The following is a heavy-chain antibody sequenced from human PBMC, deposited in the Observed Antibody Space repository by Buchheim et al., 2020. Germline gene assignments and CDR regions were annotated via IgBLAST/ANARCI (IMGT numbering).Heavy chain of an antibody. V-gene: IGHV4-59*01. CDR3: ARGNGWGSLDY. CDR2: IYHSGTT. D-gene: IGHD3-10*01. J-gene: IGHJ4*01. CDR1: GGSISPYY. Sequence: QVQLQQSGPGLVRPSETLSLTCTVSGGSISPYYWSWIRQSPGKGLEWIAYIYHSGTTNYNPSLKSRVTLSVGTSKNQISLKLSSVTAADAAVYYCARGNGWGSLDYWGQGTL.